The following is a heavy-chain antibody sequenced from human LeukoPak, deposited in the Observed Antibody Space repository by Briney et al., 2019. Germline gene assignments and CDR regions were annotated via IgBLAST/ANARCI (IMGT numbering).Heavy chain of an antibody. J-gene: IGHJ4*02. Sequence: PGGSLRLSCAASGFTFSSYAMSWVRQAPGKGLEWVSAISGSGGSTYYADSVKGRFTISRDNSKNTLYLQMNSLRAEDTAVYYCAKGTLRYCSGGRCYPLDYWGQGTLVTVSS. V-gene: IGHV3-23*01. CDR3: AKGTLRYCSGGRCYPLDY. CDR1: GFTFSSYA. D-gene: IGHD2-15*01. CDR2: ISGSGGST.